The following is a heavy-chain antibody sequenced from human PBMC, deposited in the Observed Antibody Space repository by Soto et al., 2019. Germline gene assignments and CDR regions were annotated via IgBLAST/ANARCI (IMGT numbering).Heavy chain of an antibody. CDR1: GYTFTSYY. V-gene: IGHV1-46*01. J-gene: IGHJ6*02. Sequence: ASVKVSCKASGYTFTSYYMHWVRQAPGQGLEWMGIINPSGGSTSYAQKFQGRVTMTRDTSTSTVYMELSSLRSEDTAVYYCARDRVAFSYSQVHYYYYGMDVWGQGTTVTVSS. D-gene: IGHD2-15*01. CDR3: ARDRVAFSYSQVHYYYYGMDV. CDR2: INPSGGST.